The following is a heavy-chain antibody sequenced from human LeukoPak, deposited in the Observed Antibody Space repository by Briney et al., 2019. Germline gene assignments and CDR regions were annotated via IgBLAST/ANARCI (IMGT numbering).Heavy chain of an antibody. D-gene: IGHD1-26*01. CDR2: IWYDGSNK. V-gene: IGHV3-33*01. CDR1: GFTFSSYG. J-gene: IGHJ6*02. CDR3: ARAQTGASYSYYYYYGMDV. Sequence: PGRSLRLSCAASGFTFSSYGMHWVRQAPGKGLEWVAVIWYDGSNKYCADSVKGRFTISRDNSKNTLYLQMNSLRAEDTAVYYCARAQTGASYSYYYYYGMDVWGQGTTVTVSS.